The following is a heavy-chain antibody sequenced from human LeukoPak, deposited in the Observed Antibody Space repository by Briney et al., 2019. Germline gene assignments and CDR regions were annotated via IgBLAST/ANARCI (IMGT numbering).Heavy chain of an antibody. CDR1: GFTFSSCG. V-gene: IGHV3-30*18. CDR2: ISYDGSNK. CDR3: AKESRLHEYFQH. D-gene: IGHD6-25*01. Sequence: GGSLRLSCAASGFTFSSCGMHWVRQAPGKGLEWVAVISYDGSNKYYADSVKGRFTISRDNSKNTLYLQMNSLRAEDTAVYYCAKESRLHEYFQHWGQGTLVTVSS. J-gene: IGHJ1*01.